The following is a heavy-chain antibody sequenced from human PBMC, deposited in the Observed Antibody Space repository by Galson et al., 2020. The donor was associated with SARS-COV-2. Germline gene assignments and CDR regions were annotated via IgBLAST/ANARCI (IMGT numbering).Heavy chain of an antibody. Sequence: ETLSLTCTVSGGSISSYYWSWIRQPPGKGLEWIGYIYYSGSTNYNPSLKSRVTISVDTSKNQFSLKLSSVTAADTAVYYCARDRRDGYNGPFDYWGQGTLVTVSS. J-gene: IGHJ4*02. CDR3: ARDRRDGYNGPFDY. CDR2: IYYSGST. CDR1: GGSISSYY. V-gene: IGHV4-59*01. D-gene: IGHD5-12*01.